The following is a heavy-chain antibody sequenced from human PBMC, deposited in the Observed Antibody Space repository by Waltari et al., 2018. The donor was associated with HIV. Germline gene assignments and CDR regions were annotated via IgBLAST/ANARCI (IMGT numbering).Heavy chain of an antibody. CDR2: INPKSDGT. D-gene: IGHD6-19*01. CDR1: GYTFTGYY. V-gene: IGHV1-2*02. J-gene: IGHJ6*02. CDR3: ARDRIAVTGSYYYGMDV. Sequence: QVQLVQSGAAVKKPGASVKVSCKASGYTFTGYYMQWVRQAPGQGLEWMGWINPKSDGTNYAQKFQGRVTMTRDTSTSTAYMELSRLRSDDTALYYCARDRIAVTGSYYYGMDVWGQGTTVTVSS.